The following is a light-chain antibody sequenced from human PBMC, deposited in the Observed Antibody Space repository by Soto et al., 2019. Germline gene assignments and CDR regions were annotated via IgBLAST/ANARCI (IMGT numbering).Light chain of an antibody. CDR2: EVN. J-gene: IGLJ2*01. CDR1: SSDVGGYNY. Sequence: QSALTQPASVSGSPGQSITIYCTGTSSDVGGYNYVSWFQQHPGTAPKLMIYEVNNRPSGVSNRFSGSKYGNTASLIISGLQAEDEADYYCSSYTTSSTLVVFGGGTKLTVL. V-gene: IGLV2-14*01. CDR3: SSYTTSSTLVV.